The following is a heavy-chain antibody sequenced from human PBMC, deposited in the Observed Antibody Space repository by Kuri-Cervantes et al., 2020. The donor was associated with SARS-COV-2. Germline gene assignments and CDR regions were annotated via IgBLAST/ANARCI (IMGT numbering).Heavy chain of an antibody. CDR1: GYTFKNYF. J-gene: IGHJ4*02. CDR2: INPSVGLST. Sequence: ASVKVSCKASGYTFKNYFIHWVRQAPGQGLEWMGIINPSVGLSTNYAQKFQDRVTMTRDTSTSTVYMELSSLRSEDTAVYYCARVPSGSYCFDYWGQGTLVTVSS. V-gene: IGHV1-46*02. D-gene: IGHD1-26*01. CDR3: ARVPSGSYCFDY.